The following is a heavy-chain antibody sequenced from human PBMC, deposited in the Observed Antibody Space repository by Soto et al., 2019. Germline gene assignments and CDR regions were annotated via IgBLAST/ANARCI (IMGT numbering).Heavy chain of an antibody. CDR1: GGSISSSSYY. J-gene: IGHJ6*02. Sequence: PSETLSLTCTVSGGSISSSSYYWGWIRQPPGKGLEWIGSIYYSGSTYCNPSLKSRVTISVDTSKNQFSLKLSSVTAADTAVYYCARRPIAAAAYHYYYGMDVWGQGTTVTVSS. CDR3: ARRPIAAAAYHYYYGMDV. CDR2: IYYSGST. D-gene: IGHD6-13*01. V-gene: IGHV4-39*01.